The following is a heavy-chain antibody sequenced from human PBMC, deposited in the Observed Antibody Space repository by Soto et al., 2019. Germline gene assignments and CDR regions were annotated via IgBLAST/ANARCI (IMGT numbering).Heavy chain of an antibody. D-gene: IGHD2-2*01. J-gene: IGHJ4*02. CDR2: ISAYNGNT. CDR1: GYTFTSYG. Sequence: ASVKVSCKASGYTFTSYGIICVRQAPRQGLEWMGWISAYNGNTNYAQKLQGRVTMTTDTSTSTAYMELRSLRSDDTAVYYCARNDIVVDPALLFDYWGQGTLVTVSS. V-gene: IGHV1-18*01. CDR3: ARNDIVVDPALLFDY.